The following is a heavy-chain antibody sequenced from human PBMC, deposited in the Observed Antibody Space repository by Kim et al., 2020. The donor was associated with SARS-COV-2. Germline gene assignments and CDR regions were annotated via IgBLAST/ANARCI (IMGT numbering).Heavy chain of an antibody. D-gene: IGHD2-8*02. J-gene: IGHJ1*01. CDR3: AREVFSATPGGGGPPNIDDRDRPV. V-gene: IGHV3-7*01. CDR2: IKQDGGES. Sequence: GGSLRLSCTDSGLTFSRFWMTWVRQAPGKGLEWVANIKQDGGESYYVDSVKGRFTISRDNAKNSLFLQMNSLRAEDTAVYYCAREVFSATPGGGGPPNIDDRDRPVGGQGPTDTVST. CDR1: GLTFSRFW.